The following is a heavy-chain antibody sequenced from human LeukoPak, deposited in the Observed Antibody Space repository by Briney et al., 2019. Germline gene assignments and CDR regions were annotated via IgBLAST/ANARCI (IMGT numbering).Heavy chain of an antibody. V-gene: IGHV3-21*01. Sequence: GGSLRLSCAASGFTFSSYSMNWVRQAPGKGLEWVSSISSSSSYIYYTDSVKGRFTISRDNAKNSLYLQMNSLRAEDTAVYYCARDRQRITIFGVVIRKYNWFDPWGQGTLVTVSS. D-gene: IGHD3-3*01. CDR3: ARDRQRITIFGVVIRKYNWFDP. J-gene: IGHJ5*02. CDR2: ISSSSSYI. CDR1: GFTFSSYS.